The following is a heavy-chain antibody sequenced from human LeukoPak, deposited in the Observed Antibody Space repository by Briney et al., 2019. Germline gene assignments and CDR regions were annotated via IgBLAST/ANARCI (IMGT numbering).Heavy chain of an antibody. J-gene: IGHJ5*02. Sequence: ASVKVSCKASGYTFTSYGISWVRQAPGQGLEWMGWISTYNGNTSYAQKLQGRVTMTTDTSTNTAYMELRSLRSDDTAVYYCARASASTVTSPWGQGTLVTVSS. CDR3: ARASASTVTSP. CDR1: GYTFTSYG. V-gene: IGHV1-18*01. CDR2: ISTYNGNT. D-gene: IGHD4-17*01.